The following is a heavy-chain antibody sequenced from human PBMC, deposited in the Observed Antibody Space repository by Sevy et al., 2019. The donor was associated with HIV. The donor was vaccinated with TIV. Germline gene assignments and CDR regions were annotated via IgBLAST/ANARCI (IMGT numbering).Heavy chain of an antibody. Sequence: GGSLRLSCAASGFNFSRYDMHWVRQATGKGLEWVSSIGTAGDTYYPGSVKGRFPISRENAKKSLYLQMNSLRAGDTAVYYCARGTRYSGSYYLGDDAFDIWGQGTMVTVSS. J-gene: IGHJ3*02. D-gene: IGHD1-26*01. CDR1: GFNFSRYD. CDR2: IGTAGDT. CDR3: ARGTRYSGSYYLGDDAFDI. V-gene: IGHV3-13*01.